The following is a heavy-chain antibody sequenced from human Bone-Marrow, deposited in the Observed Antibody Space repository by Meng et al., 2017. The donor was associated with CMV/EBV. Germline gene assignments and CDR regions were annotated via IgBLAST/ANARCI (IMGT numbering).Heavy chain of an antibody. CDR1: GVTFSSYW. Sequence: GGSLRLSCAASGVTFSSYWMSWVRQAPGKGLEWVANIKQDGSEKYYVDSVTGRFTISRDNAKNSLYLQMNSLRAEDTAVYYCAKDPPNPYCSSTSCYSGYWGQGTLVTVSS. CDR3: AKDPPNPYCSSTSCYSGY. CDR2: IKQDGSEK. V-gene: IGHV3-7*01. J-gene: IGHJ4*02. D-gene: IGHD2-2*02.